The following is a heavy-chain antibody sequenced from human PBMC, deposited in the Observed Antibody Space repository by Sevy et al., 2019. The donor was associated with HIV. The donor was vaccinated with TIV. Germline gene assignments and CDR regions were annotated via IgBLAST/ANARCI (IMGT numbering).Heavy chain of an antibody. V-gene: IGHV1-69*13. D-gene: IGHD2-15*01. Sequence: SVKVSCKASGGPFRSYAISWVRQAPGQGLEWMGGITPIFGTANYAQKFQGRVSITADESTTTVYLELTSLRSEDTAVYYCSRGGGLGNCGGGSCYSGHYWGQGTLVTVSS. CDR2: ITPIFGTA. J-gene: IGHJ4*02. CDR1: GGPFRSYA. CDR3: SRGGGLGNCGGGSCYSGHY.